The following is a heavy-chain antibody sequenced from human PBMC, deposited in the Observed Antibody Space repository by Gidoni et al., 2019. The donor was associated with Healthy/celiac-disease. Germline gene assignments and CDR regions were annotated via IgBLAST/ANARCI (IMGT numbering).Heavy chain of an antibody. CDR3: ARVRSQWLVQDAFDI. J-gene: IGHJ3*02. CDR2: LSYDGSNK. D-gene: IGHD6-19*01. CDR1: GFTFSSYA. Sequence: QVQLVESGGGVVQPGRSLRIACAASGFTFSSYAMHWVRQAPGKGLEWLAVLSYDGSNKYYADSVKGRFTISRDNSKNTLYLQMNSLRAEDTAVYYCARVRSQWLVQDAFDIWGQGTMVTVSS. V-gene: IGHV3-30-3*01.